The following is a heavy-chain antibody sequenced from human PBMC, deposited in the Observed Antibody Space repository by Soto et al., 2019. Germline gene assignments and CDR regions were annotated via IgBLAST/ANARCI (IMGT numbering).Heavy chain of an antibody. CDR2: INHSGST. J-gene: IGHJ6*02. V-gene: IGHV4-34*01. Sequence: SETLSLTCAVYGGSFSTYYWSWIRQTPGKGLEWIGEINHSGSTNLNPSLKSRVTISVDPSQNQFSLDLRSVTAADTALYFCARAHESGDYHGMSVWGPGIKVTVSS. D-gene: IGHD7-27*01. CDR1: GGSFSTYY. CDR3: ARAHESGDYHGMSV.